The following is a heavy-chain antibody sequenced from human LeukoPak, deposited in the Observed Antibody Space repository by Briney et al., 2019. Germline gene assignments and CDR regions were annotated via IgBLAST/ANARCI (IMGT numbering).Heavy chain of an antibody. CDR2: INTNTGDP. CDR3: ARGWDDVLRYFDLRLPIIRPYFDY. V-gene: IGHV7-4-1*02. J-gene: IGHJ4*02. CDR1: GYTFTSYA. Sequence: ASVTVSCKASGYTFTSYAMNWVRQAPGQGLEWMGWINTNTGDPTYAQGFTGRFVFSLDTSVSTAYLQISSLKAEDTAVYYCARGWDDVLRYFDLRLPIIRPYFDYWGQGTLVTVSS. D-gene: IGHD3-9*01.